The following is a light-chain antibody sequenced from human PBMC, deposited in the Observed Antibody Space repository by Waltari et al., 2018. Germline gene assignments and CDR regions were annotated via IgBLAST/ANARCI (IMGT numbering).Light chain of an antibody. V-gene: IGKV1-5*03. CDR1: QSISNS. Sequence: DVQMTQSPSTLSASVGDRVTITCRASQSISNSLAWCQQKPGKAPKLLIYKASSLESGVPSRFSGSGSGTEFTLTISSLQPDDFATYYCQQYNNYRTFGQGTKVEIK. J-gene: IGKJ1*01. CDR3: QQYNNYRT. CDR2: KAS.